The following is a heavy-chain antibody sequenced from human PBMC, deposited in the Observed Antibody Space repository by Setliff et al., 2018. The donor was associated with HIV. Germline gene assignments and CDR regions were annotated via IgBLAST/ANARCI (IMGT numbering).Heavy chain of an antibody. CDR1: GGSITSTTYY. CDR2: IHYTGNT. D-gene: IGHD2-21*02. Sequence: SETLSLTCTVSGGSITSTTYYWGWNRQPPGKGLEWIGTIHYTGNTYHNPSLKNRVTISVEASKNQISLKLTAVTAADSAVYYCAREGDGIDFWGQGTLVTVSS. CDR3: AREGDGIDF. V-gene: IGHV4-39*02. J-gene: IGHJ4*02.